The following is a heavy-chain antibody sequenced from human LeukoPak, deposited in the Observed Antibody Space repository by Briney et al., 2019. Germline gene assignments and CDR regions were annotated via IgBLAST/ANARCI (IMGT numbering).Heavy chain of an antibody. CDR3: ARRYCSSTSCNPYFFDY. J-gene: IGHJ4*02. D-gene: IGHD2-2*01. V-gene: IGHV5-51*01. CDR2: IPPGDSDA. Sequence: GESLKISCKGSGYTFTNYYIGWVRQTPGKGLEWMGLIPPGDSDARYSPSFQGQVTISADKSISTAYLRWSSLKASDTAMYYCARRYCSSTSCNPYFFDYWGQGTLVTVSS. CDR1: GYTFTNYY.